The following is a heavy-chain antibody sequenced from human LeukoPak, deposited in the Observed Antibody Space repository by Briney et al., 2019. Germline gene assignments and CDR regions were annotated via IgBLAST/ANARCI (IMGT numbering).Heavy chain of an antibody. V-gene: IGHV3-23*01. D-gene: IGHD4-23*01. CDR1: GFTFNNFA. CDR2: ISGFGGNT. J-gene: IGHJ4*02. Sequence: PGGSLRLSCAASGFTFNNFAMSWVRQAPGSGLEWVSTISGFGGNTFYAVSVQGRFTISRDNSKNTLYLQMYSLTAEDTAVYYCAKDLSVVTPNYFDFWGQGTLLTVSS. CDR3: AKDLSVVTPNYFDF.